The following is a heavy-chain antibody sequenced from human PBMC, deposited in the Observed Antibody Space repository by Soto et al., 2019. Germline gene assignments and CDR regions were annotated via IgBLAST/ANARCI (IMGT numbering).Heavy chain of an antibody. D-gene: IGHD3-10*01. J-gene: IGHJ6*02. V-gene: IGHV5-10-1*01. CDR3: ARHGFEWFGENPLNYYYYYGMEV. CDR2: IDPSDSYT. CDR1: GYSFTSYW. Sequence: GESLQISCKGSGYSFTSYWISCVRQMPGKGLEWIGMIDPSDSYTNYSPSFQGHVTISADKSISTAYLQWSSLKASDTAMYYCARHGFEWFGENPLNYYYYYGMEVWGQGTKVTVSS.